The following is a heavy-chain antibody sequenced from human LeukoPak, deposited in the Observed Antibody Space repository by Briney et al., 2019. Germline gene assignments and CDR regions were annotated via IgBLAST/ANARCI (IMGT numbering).Heavy chain of an antibody. Sequence: GESLKISCKASGYSFTTYRIGWVRQMPGKGLEWMGIIYPGDSDTRYSPSFQGQVTIAADKSISTAYLQWSSLKASDTAMYYCARLTRNCSGGSCYSDWFDPWGQGTLVTVSS. CDR2: IYPGDSDT. CDR1: GYSFTTYR. J-gene: IGHJ5*02. CDR3: ARLTRNCSGGSCYSDWFDP. D-gene: IGHD2-15*01. V-gene: IGHV5-51*01.